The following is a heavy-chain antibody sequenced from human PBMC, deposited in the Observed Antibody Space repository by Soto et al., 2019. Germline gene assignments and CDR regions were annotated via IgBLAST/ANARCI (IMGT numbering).Heavy chain of an antibody. V-gene: IGHV3-74*01. CDR2: INTDGSDT. Sequence: GGSLRLSCAASGFTFSSYWMHWVRQAPGNGLVWVSRINTDGSDTSYADSVKGRFTISRDNAKNTLYLQMNSLRAEDTAVYFCLRGANAWVGVDYWGQETMAPVSS. D-gene: IGHD1-26*01. CDR1: GFTFSSYW. J-gene: IGHJ4*02. CDR3: LRGANAWVGVDY.